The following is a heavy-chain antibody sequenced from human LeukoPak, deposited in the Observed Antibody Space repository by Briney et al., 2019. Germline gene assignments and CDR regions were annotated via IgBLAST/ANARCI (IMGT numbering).Heavy chain of an antibody. V-gene: IGHV4-59*01. J-gene: IGHJ6*03. Sequence: PSETLSLTCTVSGGSISSYYWSWIRQPPGKGLEWIGYIYYSGSTNYNPSLKSRVTISVDTSKNQFSLKLSSATAADTAVYYCAAGYSSGWPEYYYYYYMDVWGKGTTVTISS. D-gene: IGHD6-19*01. CDR1: GGSISSYY. CDR3: AAGYSSGWPEYYYYYYMDV. CDR2: IYYSGST.